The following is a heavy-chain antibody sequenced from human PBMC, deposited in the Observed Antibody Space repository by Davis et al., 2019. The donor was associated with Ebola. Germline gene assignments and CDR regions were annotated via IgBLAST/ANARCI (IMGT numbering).Heavy chain of an antibody. Sequence: GESLKISCAASGFTVSDNYMSWVRQAPGKGLEWVSSIFSGGKIFYADSVKGRFSISRDNSKNTLYLQMNSLRAEDTAVYYCAIEWFGEFIGYWGQGTLVTVSS. D-gene: IGHD3-10*01. CDR1: GFTVSDNY. V-gene: IGHV3-66*01. CDR3: AIEWFGEFIGY. CDR2: IFSGGKI. J-gene: IGHJ4*02.